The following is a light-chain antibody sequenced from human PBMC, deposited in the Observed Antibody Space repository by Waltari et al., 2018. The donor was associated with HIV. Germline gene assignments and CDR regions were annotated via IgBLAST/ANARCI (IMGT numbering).Light chain of an antibody. J-gene: IGKJ1*01. CDR1: QSVLYSSNNKNY. V-gene: IGKV4-1*01. CDR2: WAS. CDR3: QQYYSTPWT. Sequence: DIVMTQSPDSLAVSLGERATINCKSSQSVLYSSNNKNYLAWYQQKPGQPPKLLIYWASTRESGVPDRFSGSGSGTDVTLTISILQGEDVAVYYCQQYYSTPWTFGQGTKVEIK.